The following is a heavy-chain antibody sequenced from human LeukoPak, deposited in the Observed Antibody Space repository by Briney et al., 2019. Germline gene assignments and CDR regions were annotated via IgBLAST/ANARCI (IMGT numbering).Heavy chain of an antibody. CDR2: IYYSGST. Sequence: PSETLSLTCTVSGGSIRSSSSSWGWIRQPPGKGLEWIGSIYYSGSTYYNPSLKSRVTISVDTSKNQFSLKLSSVTAADTAVYYSARKVDTAMYFDYWGQGTLVTVSS. CDR3: ARKVDTAMYFDY. D-gene: IGHD5-18*01. J-gene: IGHJ4*02. CDR1: GGSIRSSSSS. V-gene: IGHV4-39*01.